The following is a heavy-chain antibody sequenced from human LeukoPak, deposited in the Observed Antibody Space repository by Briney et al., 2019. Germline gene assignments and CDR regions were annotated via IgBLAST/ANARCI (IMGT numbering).Heavy chain of an antibody. CDR1: GYSFTSYW. Sequence: GESLKISCKGSGYSFTSYWIGWVRQMPGKGLEWMGIIYPGDSDTRYSPSFQGQVTISADKSISTAYLQWSSLKASDTAMYYCARLVRVCSRGSCYAGWFDPWGQGTLVTVSS. CDR3: ARLVRVCSRGSCYAGWFDP. D-gene: IGHD2-15*01. V-gene: IGHV5-51*01. J-gene: IGHJ5*02. CDR2: IYPGDSDT.